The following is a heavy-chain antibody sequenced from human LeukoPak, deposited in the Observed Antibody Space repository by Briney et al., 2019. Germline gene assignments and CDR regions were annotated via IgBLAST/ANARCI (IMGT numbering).Heavy chain of an antibody. CDR2: ISHSGGT. Sequence: PSETLSLTCTVSGGSISSGDYYWSWIRQPPGKGLEWIAYISHSGGTYYNPSLKSRATISLDTSRNQFSLKLSSVTAADTAVYYCARHYGPWGQGTLVTVSS. D-gene: IGHD3-16*01. CDR3: ARHYGP. J-gene: IGHJ4*02. V-gene: IGHV4-30-4*01. CDR1: GGSISSGDYY.